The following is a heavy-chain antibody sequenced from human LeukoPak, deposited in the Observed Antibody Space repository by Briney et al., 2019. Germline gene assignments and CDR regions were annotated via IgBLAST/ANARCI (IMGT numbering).Heavy chain of an antibody. CDR3: TRDRSRAEDD. V-gene: IGHV3-7*01. J-gene: IGHJ4*02. Sequence: GGSLRLSCEASGITFSHYWMHWARQAPGKGLEWVANINQGGSDKYYVDSVKGRFTISRDNANNLLYLQMNSLRGEDTAVYYCTRDRSRAEDDWGQGTLVTVSS. D-gene: IGHD1-14*01. CDR2: INQGGSDK. CDR1: GITFSHYW.